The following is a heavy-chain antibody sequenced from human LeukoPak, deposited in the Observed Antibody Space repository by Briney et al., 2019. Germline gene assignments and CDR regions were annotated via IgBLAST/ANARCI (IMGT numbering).Heavy chain of an antibody. CDR2: INSDGSST. Sequence: GGSLRLSCAASGFTFSSYWMHWVRQAPGKGLVWVSRINSDGSSTSYADSVKGRFTISRDNAKNTLYLQMNSLRAEDTAVYYCVRDGGIAVAANRRYFDYWGQGTLVTVSS. V-gene: IGHV3-74*01. D-gene: IGHD6-19*01. CDR3: VRDGGIAVAANRRYFDY. J-gene: IGHJ4*02. CDR1: GFTFSSYW.